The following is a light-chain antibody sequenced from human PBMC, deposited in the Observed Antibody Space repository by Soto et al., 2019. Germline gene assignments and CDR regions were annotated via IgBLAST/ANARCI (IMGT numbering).Light chain of an antibody. J-gene: IGLJ1*01. CDR2: EVS. V-gene: IGLV2-14*01. CDR1: SSDVGNYKY. CDR3: FSYTSSGTYV. Sequence: ALTQPASVSGSPGQSITISCTGTSSDVGNYKYVSWYQQHPGKAPKLMIYEVSNRPSGVSNRFSGSKSGNTASLTISGLQAEDETDYYCFSYTSSGTYVFGTGTKV.